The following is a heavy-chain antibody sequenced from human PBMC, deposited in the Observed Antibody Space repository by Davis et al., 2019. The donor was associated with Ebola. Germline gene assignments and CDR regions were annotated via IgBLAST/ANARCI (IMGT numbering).Heavy chain of an antibody. Sequence: SETLSPTCSVPGAPISSYYWSWNRQPPRKGLEWIGYVFHSGTINYNPSLKRRVTISLDTSTNPFSLQLSSVIAADTAVYYCARAGGTLIAATFHDWGRGTMVTVSS. CDR3: ARAGGTLIAATFHD. CDR2: VFHSGTI. J-gene: IGHJ3*01. D-gene: IGHD1-1*01. CDR1: GAPISSYY. V-gene: IGHV4-59*01.